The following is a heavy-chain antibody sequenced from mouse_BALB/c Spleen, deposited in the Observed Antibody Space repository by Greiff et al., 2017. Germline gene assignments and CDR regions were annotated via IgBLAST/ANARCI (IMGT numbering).Heavy chain of an antibody. J-gene: IGHJ2*01. CDR2: ISSGGGST. CDR1: GFAFSSYD. Sequence: EVQLVESGGGLVKPGGSLKLSCAASGFAFSSYDMSWVRQTPEKRLEWVAYISSGGGSTYYPDTVKGRFTISRDNAKNTLYLQMSSLKSEDTAMYYCARPGYDGGYFDYWGQGTTLTVSS. V-gene: IGHV5-12-1*01. D-gene: IGHD2-2*01. CDR3: ARPGYDGGYFDY.